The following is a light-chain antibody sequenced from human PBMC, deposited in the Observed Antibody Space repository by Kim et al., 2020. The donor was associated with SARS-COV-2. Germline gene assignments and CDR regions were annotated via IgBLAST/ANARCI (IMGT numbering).Light chain of an antibody. V-gene: IGLV2-23*02. J-gene: IGLJ3*02. CDR3: CSYAGSSTWV. CDR2: EVS. Sequence: QSVLTQPASVSGSPGQSITISCTGTSSDVGSYNLVSWYQQHPGKAPKLMIYEVSKRPSGVSNRFSGSKSGNTASLTISGLQAEDEADYYCCSYAGSSTWVFGGGTQLIVL. CDR1: SSDVGSYNL.